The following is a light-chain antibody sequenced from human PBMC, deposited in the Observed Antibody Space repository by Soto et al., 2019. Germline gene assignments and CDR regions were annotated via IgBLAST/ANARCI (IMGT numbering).Light chain of an antibody. CDR2: DVS. CDR3: QQFNSYPVT. Sequence: AIQVTQSPSSLSASVGDRVTITCLASQDIRGALAWYQQKPGKPPKLLIYDVSTLANGVPSRFSGDSSGTQFTLTISGLQPEDFGTYYCQQFNSYPVTFGHGTRLDIK. J-gene: IGKJ5*01. V-gene: IGKV1-13*02. CDR1: QDIRGA.